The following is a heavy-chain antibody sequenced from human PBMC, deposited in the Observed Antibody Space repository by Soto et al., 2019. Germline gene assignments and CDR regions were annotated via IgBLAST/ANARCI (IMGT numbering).Heavy chain of an antibody. CDR3: ARGEVATIWDHDAFDI. V-gene: IGHV4-59*01. CDR2: IYYSGST. D-gene: IGHD5-12*01. J-gene: IGHJ3*02. CDR1: GCSISSYY. Sequence: SETLSLTCTASGCSISSYYWSWIRQPPGKGLEWIGYIYYSGSTNYNPSLKSRVTISVDTSKNQFSLKLSSVTAADTAVYYCARGEVATIWDHDAFDIWGQGTMVTVSS.